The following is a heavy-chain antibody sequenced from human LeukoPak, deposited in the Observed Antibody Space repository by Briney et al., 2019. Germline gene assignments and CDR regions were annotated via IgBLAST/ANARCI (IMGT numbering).Heavy chain of an antibody. Sequence: PGGSLRLSCAASGFTFSNHAMSWVRQAPGRGLEWVSAIYSGNGGTTYYADSVKRRFTISRHNSKNTLYLQMSGLRAEDTAVYYCATDISDSCWGQGTLVTVSS. V-gene: IGHV3-23*01. CDR1: GFTFSNHA. D-gene: IGHD6-6*01. CDR2: IYSGNGGTT. J-gene: IGHJ4*02. CDR3: ATDISDSC.